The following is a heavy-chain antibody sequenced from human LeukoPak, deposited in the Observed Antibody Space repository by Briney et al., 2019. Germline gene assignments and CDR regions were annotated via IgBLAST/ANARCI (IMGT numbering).Heavy chain of an antibody. CDR2: VYHSGNT. D-gene: IGHD6-13*01. J-gene: IGHJ3*02. CDR1: GASISSSHW. V-gene: IGHV4-4*02. Sequence: SETLSLTCAVSGASISSSHWWSWVRQAPGKGLEWIGEVYHSGNTNYNPSLKSRVTISVDKFKNQFSLKLSSVTAADTAVYYCARVAVIAAAGNTFDIWGQGTMVTVSS. CDR3: ARVAVIAAAGNTFDI.